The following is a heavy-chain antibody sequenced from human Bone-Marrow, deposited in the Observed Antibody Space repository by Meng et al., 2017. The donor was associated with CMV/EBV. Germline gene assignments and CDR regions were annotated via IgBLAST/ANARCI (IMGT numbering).Heavy chain of an antibody. J-gene: IGHJ4*02. D-gene: IGHD5-12*01. V-gene: IGHV3-9*01. CDR3: VKSTRYSGYDLGIFDY. Sequence: LKISCAASGFTFDDYAMHWVRQAPGKGLEWVLGISWNSGTMGYADSVKGRFTISRDNAKRALYLQMSSLRSEDTALYYCVKSTRYSGYDLGIFDYWGQGTLVTVSS. CDR1: GFTFDDYA. CDR2: ISWNSGTM.